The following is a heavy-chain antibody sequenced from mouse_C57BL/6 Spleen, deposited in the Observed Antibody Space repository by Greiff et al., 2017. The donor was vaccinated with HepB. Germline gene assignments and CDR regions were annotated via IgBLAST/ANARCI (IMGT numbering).Heavy chain of an antibody. CDR2: IDPSDSYT. D-gene: IGHD1-1*01. CDR3: ARRRMYYYGSYWYFDV. J-gene: IGHJ1*03. Sequence: QVQLQQPGAELVMPGASVKLSCKASGYTFTSYWMHWVKQRPGQGLEWIGEIDPSDSYTNYNQKFKGKSTLTVDKSSSTAYMQLSSLTSEDSAVYYCARRRMYYYGSYWYFDVWGTGTTVTVSS. CDR1: GYTFTSYW. V-gene: IGHV1-69*01.